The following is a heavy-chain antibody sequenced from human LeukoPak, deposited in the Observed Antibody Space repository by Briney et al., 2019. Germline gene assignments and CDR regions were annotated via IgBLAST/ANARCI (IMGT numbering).Heavy chain of an antibody. D-gene: IGHD1-1*01. J-gene: IGHJ4*02. Sequence: SETLSLTCTVSGDSIRTNFWSWVRQPPEKGLEWIGYMYYSGDTNYNPSLKGRVTISIDTSKNQFSLRLNSVTAADTAVYYCARKEGTHWGQGTLVTVSS. V-gene: IGHV4-59*01. CDR3: ARKEGTH. CDR1: GDSIRTNF. CDR2: MYYSGDT.